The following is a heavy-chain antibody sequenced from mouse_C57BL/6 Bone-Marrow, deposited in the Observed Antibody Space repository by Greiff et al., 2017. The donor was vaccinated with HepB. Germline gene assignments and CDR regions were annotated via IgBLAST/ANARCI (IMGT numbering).Heavy chain of an antibody. CDR2: INPYNGGT. Sequence: EVKLVESGPVLVKPGASVKMSCKASGYTFTDYYMNWVKQSHGKSLEWIGVINPYNGGTSYNQKFKGKATLTVDKSSSTAYMELNSLTSEDSAVYYCAGYDYDLYYAMDYWGQGTSVTVSS. CDR3: AGYDYDLYYAMDY. J-gene: IGHJ4*01. D-gene: IGHD2-4*01. V-gene: IGHV1-19*01. CDR1: GYTFTDYY.